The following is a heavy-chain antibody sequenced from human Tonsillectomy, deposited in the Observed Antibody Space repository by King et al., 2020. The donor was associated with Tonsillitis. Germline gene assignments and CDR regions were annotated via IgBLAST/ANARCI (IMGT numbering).Heavy chain of an antibody. D-gene: IGHD3-22*01. CDR3: ARGPDPDSRGYYYGYFDY. J-gene: IGHJ4*02. CDR2: IYTAGST. V-gene: IGHV3-66*01. Sequence: EVQLVESGGGLVQPGGSLRLSCVVSGFTVSNNYITWVRQAPGKGLEWVSIIYTAGSTYYADSVRGRFIISRDNSKNTVYLQMSSLRVEDTAVFYCARGPDPDSRGYYYGYFDYWGQGTLVTVSS. CDR1: GFTVSNNY.